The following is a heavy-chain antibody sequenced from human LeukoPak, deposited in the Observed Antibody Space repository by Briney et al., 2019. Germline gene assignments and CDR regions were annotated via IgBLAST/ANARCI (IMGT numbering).Heavy chain of an antibody. CDR2: IDHSGST. CDR3: ARDVGARLSGY. D-gene: IGHD6-6*01. V-gene: IGHV4-38-2*02. CDR1: AYSISSGYY. J-gene: IGHJ4*02. Sequence: SETLSLTCTVSAYSISSGYYWGWIRQPPGKGLEWTGSIDHSGSTYYNPSLKSRITISVDKSKNQLSLKLSSVTAADTAVYYCARDVGARLSGYWGQGTLVTVSS.